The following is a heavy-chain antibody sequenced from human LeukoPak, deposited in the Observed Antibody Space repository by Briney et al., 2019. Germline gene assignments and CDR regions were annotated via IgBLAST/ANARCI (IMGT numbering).Heavy chain of an antibody. V-gene: IGHV3-23*01. CDR1: GFTFSSYA. CDR3: AKDWDDYGDYLPLDY. CDR2: IRGSGGGT. D-gene: IGHD4-17*01. Sequence: GALRLSCAASGFTFSSYAMSWVRQAPGKGLGWVSAIRGSGGGTYYADSVKGRFTNSRDNSENTLYLQMNSLRAEDTAIYYCAKDWDDYGDYLPLDYWGQGTLVTVSS. J-gene: IGHJ4*02.